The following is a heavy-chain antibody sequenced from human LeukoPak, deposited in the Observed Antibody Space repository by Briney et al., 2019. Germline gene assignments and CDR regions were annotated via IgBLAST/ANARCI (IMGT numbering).Heavy chain of an antibody. CDR1: GYSISSGYY. CDR2: IYTSGST. J-gene: IGHJ2*01. CDR3: ARVLRGVMMNWYFDL. Sequence: SETLSLTCAVSGYSISSGYYWGWIRQPPGKGLEWIGRIYTSGSTNYNPSLKSRVTMSVDTSKNQFSLKLSSVTAADTAVYYCARVLRGVMMNWYFDLWGRGTLVTVSS. D-gene: IGHD2-8*01. V-gene: IGHV4-38-2*01.